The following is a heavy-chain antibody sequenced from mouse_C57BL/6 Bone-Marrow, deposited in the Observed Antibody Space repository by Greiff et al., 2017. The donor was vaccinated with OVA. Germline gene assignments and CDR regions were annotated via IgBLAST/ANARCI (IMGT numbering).Heavy chain of an antibody. J-gene: IGHJ3*01. D-gene: IGHD4-1*02. CDR3: ARINWDLAY. Sequence: EVKLMESGGDLVKPGGSLKLSCAASGFTFSSYGMSWVRQTPDKRLEWVATISSGGSYTYYPDSVKGRFTISRDNAKNTLYLQMSSLKAEDTAMYYCARINWDLAYWGQGTLVTVSA. CDR2: ISSGGSYT. CDR1: GFTFSSYG. V-gene: IGHV5-6*01.